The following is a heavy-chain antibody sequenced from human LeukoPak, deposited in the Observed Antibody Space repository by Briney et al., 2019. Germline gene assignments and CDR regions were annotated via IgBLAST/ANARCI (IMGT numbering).Heavy chain of an antibody. D-gene: IGHD6-19*01. Sequence: GASVKVSCKASGGTFSSYTISWLRQAPGQGLEWMGRIIPILGIANYAQKFQGRVTITADKSTSTAYMELSSLRSEDTAVYYCWYSSGLAPYGMVVWGKGTTVTVSS. V-gene: IGHV1-69*02. J-gene: IGHJ6*04. CDR1: GGTFSSYT. CDR3: WYSSGLAPYGMVV. CDR2: IIPILGIA.